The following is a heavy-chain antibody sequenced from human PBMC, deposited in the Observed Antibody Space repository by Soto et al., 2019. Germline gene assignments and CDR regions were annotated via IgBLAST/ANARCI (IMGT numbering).Heavy chain of an antibody. CDR1: GFAFSGSA. Sequence: PGGSLRLSCAASGFAFSGSAMHWVRPSSGKWLEWVGRIRIKANSYATAYAASVKGRFTISIDDSKKTAYLQMNRLKTEDTAVYYCTISFSSASTIDSWRQGTRVTVSS. CDR2: IRIKANSYAT. D-gene: IGHD6-19*01. CDR3: TISFSSASTIDS. J-gene: IGHJ4*02. V-gene: IGHV3-73*01.